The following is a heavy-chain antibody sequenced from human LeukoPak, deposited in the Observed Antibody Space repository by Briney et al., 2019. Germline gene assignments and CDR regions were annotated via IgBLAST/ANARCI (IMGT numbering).Heavy chain of an antibody. CDR2: ISSSSSTR. CDR3: ARGGYWYFDL. J-gene: IGHJ2*01. V-gene: IGHV3-48*01. CDR1: GFTFSSFS. D-gene: IGHD3-16*01. Sequence: GGSLRLSCAASGFTFSSFSMNWVRQAPGKGLEWVSYISSSSSTRYYADSVKGRFTISRDNAKNSLYLQMNSLRAEDTAVYYCARGGYWYFDLWGRGTLVTVSS.